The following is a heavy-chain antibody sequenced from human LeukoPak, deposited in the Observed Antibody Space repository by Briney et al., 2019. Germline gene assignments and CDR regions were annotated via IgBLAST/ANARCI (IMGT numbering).Heavy chain of an antibody. J-gene: IGHJ4*02. CDR2: ISSSSYI. D-gene: IGHD3-22*01. CDR3: ASYYYDSSGYYSVPVDY. Sequence: DPGGSLRLSCAASGFTFSSYSMNWVRQAPGKGLEWVSSISSSSYIYYADSVKGRFTISRDNAKNSLYLQMNSLRAEDTAVYYCASYYYDSSGYYSVPVDYWGQGTLVTVSS. V-gene: IGHV3-21*01. CDR1: GFTFSSYS.